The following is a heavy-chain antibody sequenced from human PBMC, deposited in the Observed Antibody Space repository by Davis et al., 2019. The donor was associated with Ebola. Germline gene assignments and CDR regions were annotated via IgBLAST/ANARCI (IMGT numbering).Heavy chain of an antibody. V-gene: IGHV3-48*02. CDR2: ISSSGSTI. D-gene: IGHD3-22*01. Sequence: GALKISCAASGFTFSSYSMNWVRQAPGKGLEWVSYISSSGSTIYYADSVKGRFTIARDNAKNSLYLQMNSLRDEDTAVYYCARRLDYYDSSGYYYDYYGMDVWGPGNPGHRLL. J-gene: IGHJ6*01. CDR3: ARRLDYYDSSGYYYDYYGMDV. CDR1: GFTFSSYS.